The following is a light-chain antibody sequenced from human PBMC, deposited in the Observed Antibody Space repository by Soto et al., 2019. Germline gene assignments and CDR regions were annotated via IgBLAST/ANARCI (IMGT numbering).Light chain of an antibody. CDR2: AAS. J-gene: IGKJ3*01. CDR1: QGISSY. V-gene: IGKV1-9*01. CDR3: QQLT. Sequence: DIPLTQSPSFLSASVGDRVTITCRASQGISSYLAWYQQKPGKAPKLLIYAASTLQSGVPSRFSGSGSGTEFTLTISSLQPEDFATYYCQQLTFGPGTKVDIK.